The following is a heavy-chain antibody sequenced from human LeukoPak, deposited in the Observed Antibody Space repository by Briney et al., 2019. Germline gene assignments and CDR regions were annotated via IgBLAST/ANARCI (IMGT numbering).Heavy chain of an antibody. J-gene: IGHJ6*02. CDR2: IYYSGST. D-gene: IGHD6-19*01. CDR3: ARQQLQGYSSGWYFYGMDV. CDR1: GGSISSYY. V-gene: IGHV4-59*08. Sequence: PSETLSLTCTVSGGSISSYYSSWIRQPPGKGLEWIGYIYYSGSTNYNPSLKSRVTISVDTSKNQFSLKLSSVTAADTAVYYCARQQLQGYSSGWYFYGMDVWGQGTTVTVSS.